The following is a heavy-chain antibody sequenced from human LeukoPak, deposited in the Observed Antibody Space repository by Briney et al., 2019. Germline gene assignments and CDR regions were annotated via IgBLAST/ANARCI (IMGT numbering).Heavy chain of an antibody. CDR1: GFTFSSYS. CDR3: ARLATNGGYGY. Sequence: KPGGSLRLSCAASGFTFSSYSMNWVRQAPGKGLEWVSSISSSSSYIYYAGSVKGRFTISRDNAKNSLYLQMNSLRTEDTAVYYCARLATNGGYGYWGQGTLVTVSS. D-gene: IGHD5-12*01. V-gene: IGHV3-21*01. J-gene: IGHJ4*02. CDR2: ISSSSSYI.